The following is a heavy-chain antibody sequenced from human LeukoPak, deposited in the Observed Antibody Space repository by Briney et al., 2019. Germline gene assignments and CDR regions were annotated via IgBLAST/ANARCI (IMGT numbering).Heavy chain of an antibody. V-gene: IGHV4-34*01. D-gene: IGHD6-13*01. CDR2: INHSGST. Sequence: SETLSLTCAVYGGSFSGYYWSWIRQPPGKGLEWIGEINHSGSTNYNPSLKSRVTISVDTSKNQFSLKLSSVTAAGTAVYYCASYRYSSSWYGQFDYWGQGTLVTVSS. CDR1: GGSFSGYY. J-gene: IGHJ4*02. CDR3: ASYRYSSSWYGQFDY.